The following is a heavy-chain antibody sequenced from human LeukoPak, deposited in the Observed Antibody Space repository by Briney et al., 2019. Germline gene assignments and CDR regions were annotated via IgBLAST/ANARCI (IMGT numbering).Heavy chain of an antibody. CDR2: IKQDGSEK. D-gene: IGHD5-18*01. CDR1: GFTFSPYW. Sequence: GGSLRLSCAASGFTFSPYWMSWVRQAPGKGLEWVANIKQDGSEKYYLDSVKGRFTISRDNAKNSLYLQMNSLRAEDTAVYYCARGATGIQLWFFDSWGQGTLVTVS. V-gene: IGHV3-7*01. CDR3: ARGATGIQLWFFDS. J-gene: IGHJ5*01.